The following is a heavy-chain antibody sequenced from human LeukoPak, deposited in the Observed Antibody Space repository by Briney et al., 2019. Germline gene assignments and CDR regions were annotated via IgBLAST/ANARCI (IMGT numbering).Heavy chain of an antibody. Sequence: GASVKVSCKASGYTFTRYYMRWVRQAPGQGVEWMGWINPNSGGTNYAQKFQGRVTMTRDTSISTAYMELSRLASDDTAVYYCARGGGIAGPNWFDPWGQGTLVTVSS. CDR2: INPNSGGT. CDR1: GYTFTRYY. J-gene: IGHJ5*02. V-gene: IGHV1-2*02. D-gene: IGHD6-13*01. CDR3: ARGGGIAGPNWFDP.